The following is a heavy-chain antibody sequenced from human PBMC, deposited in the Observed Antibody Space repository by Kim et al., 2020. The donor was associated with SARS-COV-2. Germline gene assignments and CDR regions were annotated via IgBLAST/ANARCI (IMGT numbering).Heavy chain of an antibody. D-gene: IGHD2-15*01. Sequence: GGSQRLSCAASGFTFSNAWMSWVRQAPGKGLEWVGRIKSKTDGGTTDYAAPVKGRFTISRDDSKNTLYLQMNSLKTEDTAVYYCTTEPVVPDIVVVVAATLSGFGYWGQGTLGPVPS. CDR1: GFTFSNAW. J-gene: IGHJ4*03. CDR2: IKSKTDGGTT. V-gene: IGHV3-15*01. CDR3: TTEPVVPDIVVVVAATLSGFGY.